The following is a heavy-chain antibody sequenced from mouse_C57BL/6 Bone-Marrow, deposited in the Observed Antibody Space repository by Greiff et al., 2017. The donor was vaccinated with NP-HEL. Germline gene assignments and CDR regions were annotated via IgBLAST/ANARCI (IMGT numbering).Heavy chain of an antibody. J-gene: IGHJ3*01. CDR1: GFNITDDY. CDR2: IDPENGDT. Sequence: VQLKQSGAELVRPGASVKLSCTASGFNITDDYMHWVKQRPEQGLEWIGWIDPENGDTEYASKFQGKATITADTSSNTAYLQLSSLTSEDTAVYYCTNYDGYGGFAYWGQGTLVTVSA. CDR3: TNYDGYGGFAY. V-gene: IGHV14-4*01. D-gene: IGHD2-3*01.